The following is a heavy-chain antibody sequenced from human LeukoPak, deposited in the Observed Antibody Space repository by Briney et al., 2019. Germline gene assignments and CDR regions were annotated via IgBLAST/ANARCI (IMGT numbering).Heavy chain of an antibody. CDR2: ISAYNGNT. Sequence: GGSLRLSCAASGFTVSSNYMSWVRQAPGQGLEWMGWISAYNGNTNYAQKLQGRVTMTTDTSTSTAYMELRSLRSDDTAVYYCARTVGQWLVGNWFDPWGQGTLVTVSS. CDR1: GFTVSSNY. J-gene: IGHJ5*02. V-gene: IGHV1-18*04. CDR3: ARTVGQWLVGNWFDP. D-gene: IGHD6-19*01.